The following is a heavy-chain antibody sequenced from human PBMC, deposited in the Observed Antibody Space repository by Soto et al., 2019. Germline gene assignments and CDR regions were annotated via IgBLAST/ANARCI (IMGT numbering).Heavy chain of an antibody. CDR2: INHSGST. J-gene: IGHJ4*02. Sequence: SETLSLTCAVYGGSFSGYYWSWIRQPPGKGLEWIGEINHSGSTNYNPSLKSRVTISVDTSKNQFSLKLSSVTAADTAVYYCARVPMTIFGVVTRMSYYFDYWGQGTLVTVSS. CDR1: GGSFSGYY. CDR3: ARVPMTIFGVVTRMSYYFDY. V-gene: IGHV4-34*01. D-gene: IGHD3-3*01.